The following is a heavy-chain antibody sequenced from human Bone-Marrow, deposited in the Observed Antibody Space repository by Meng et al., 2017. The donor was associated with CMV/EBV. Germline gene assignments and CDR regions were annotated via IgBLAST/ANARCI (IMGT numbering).Heavy chain of an antibody. V-gene: IGHV3-64*02. D-gene: IGHD3-22*01. CDR2: ISSNGGST. CDR1: GFTFSSYA. J-gene: IGHJ5*02. CDR3: AKAGGGYKFDP. Sequence: GESLKISCAASGFTFSSYAMHWVRQAPGKGLEYVSAISSNGGSTYYADSVKGRFTISRDNSKNTLYLQMGSLRAEDTAVYYCAKAGGGYKFDPWGQGTLVTVYS.